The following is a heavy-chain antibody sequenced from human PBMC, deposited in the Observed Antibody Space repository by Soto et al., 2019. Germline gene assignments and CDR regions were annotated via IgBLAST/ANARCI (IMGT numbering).Heavy chain of an antibody. CDR2: IIPIFGTA. Sequence: GASVKVSCKASGGTFSSYAISWVRQAPGQGLEWMGGIIPIFGTANYAQKFQGRVTITADESTSTAYMELSSLRSEDTAVYYCATVLRFLEWPRGFDPWGQGTLVTVSS. CDR1: GGTFSSYA. J-gene: IGHJ5*02. CDR3: ATVLRFLEWPRGFDP. D-gene: IGHD3-3*01. V-gene: IGHV1-69*13.